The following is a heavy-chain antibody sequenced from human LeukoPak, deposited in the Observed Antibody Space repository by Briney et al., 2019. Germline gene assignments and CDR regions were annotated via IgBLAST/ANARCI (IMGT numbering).Heavy chain of an antibody. Sequence: SCKASGGTFSSYAMHWVRQAPGKGLEWVAVISYDGSNKYYADSVKGRFTISRDNSKNTLYLQMNSLRAEDTAVYYCASSLGELSSDYWGQGTLVTVSS. CDR1: GGTFSSYA. CDR2: ISYDGSNK. CDR3: ASSLGELSSDY. J-gene: IGHJ4*02. V-gene: IGHV3-30-3*01. D-gene: IGHD3-16*02.